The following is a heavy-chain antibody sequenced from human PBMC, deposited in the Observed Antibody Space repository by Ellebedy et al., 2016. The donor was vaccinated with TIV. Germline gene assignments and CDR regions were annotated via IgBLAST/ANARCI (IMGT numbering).Heavy chain of an antibody. D-gene: IGHD3-22*01. CDR2: IHYTGST. CDR1: GGSFSGYY. J-gene: IGHJ4*02. CDR3: TRNGYYCLDY. Sequence: MPSETLSLTCAVYGGSFSGYYWIWNRQPPGKGLEWIGEIHYTGSTNYNPSLKSRVTISVDTSKNQFSLELSSVTAADTAVYYCTRNGYYCLDYWGQGTLVTVSS. V-gene: IGHV4-34*01.